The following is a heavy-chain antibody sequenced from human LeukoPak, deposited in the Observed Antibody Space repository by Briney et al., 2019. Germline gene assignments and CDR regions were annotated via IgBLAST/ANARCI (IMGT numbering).Heavy chain of an antibody. CDR1: GFTFSSYA. J-gene: IGHJ6*03. D-gene: IGHD1-7*01. Sequence: PGGSLRLSCAASGFTFSSYAMSWVRQAPGKGLEWVSAISGSGGSTYYADSVKGRFTISRDNSKNTLYLQMNSLRAEDTAVYYCVILPPGGTRYMDVWGKGTTVTVSS. V-gene: IGHV3-23*01. CDR3: VILPPGGTRYMDV. CDR2: ISGSGGST.